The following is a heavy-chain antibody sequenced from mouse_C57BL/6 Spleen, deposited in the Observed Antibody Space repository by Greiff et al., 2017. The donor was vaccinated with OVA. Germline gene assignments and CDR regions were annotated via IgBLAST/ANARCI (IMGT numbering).Heavy chain of an antibody. J-gene: IGHJ4*01. D-gene: IGHD2-5*01. CDR2: IFPGSGST. CDR3: ARRGYSNYGGGYYYAMDY. CDR1: GYTFTDYY. Sequence: VQLQQSGPELVKPGASVKISCKASGYTFTDYYINWVKQRPGQGLEWIGWIFPGSGSTYYNEKFKGKATLTVDKSSSTAYMLLSSLTSEDSAVYFCARRGYSNYGGGYYYAMDYWGQGTSVTVSS. V-gene: IGHV1-75*01.